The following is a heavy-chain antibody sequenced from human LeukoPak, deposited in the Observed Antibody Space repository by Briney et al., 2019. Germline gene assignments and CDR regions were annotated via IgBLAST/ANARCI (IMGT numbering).Heavy chain of an antibody. CDR3: ASRPFLSLEWLSPFDY. Sequence: SETLSLTCTVSGGSIGSSSYYWGWIRQPPGKGLEWIGSIYYSGSTYYNPSLKSRVTISVDTSKNQFSLKLSSVTAADTAVYYCASRPFLSLEWLSPFDYWGQGTLVTVSS. V-gene: IGHV4-39*01. D-gene: IGHD3-3*01. CDR2: IYYSGST. J-gene: IGHJ4*02. CDR1: GGSIGSSSYY.